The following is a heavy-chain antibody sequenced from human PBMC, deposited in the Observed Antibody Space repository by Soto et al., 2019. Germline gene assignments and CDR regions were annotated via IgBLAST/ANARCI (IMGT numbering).Heavy chain of an antibody. Sequence: EVQLVESGGGLAQPGGSLRLSCAASGFTFSTYSVNWVRQAPGKGLEWISYISYTSTTIYYADSVRGRFTISRDNAKNSLFLQMNSLRDEDTAVYYCARDNGLAGSFDPWGQGTLVTVSS. CDR1: GFTFSTYS. CDR3: ARDNGLAGSFDP. CDR2: ISYTSTTI. V-gene: IGHV3-48*02. D-gene: IGHD2-21*01. J-gene: IGHJ5*02.